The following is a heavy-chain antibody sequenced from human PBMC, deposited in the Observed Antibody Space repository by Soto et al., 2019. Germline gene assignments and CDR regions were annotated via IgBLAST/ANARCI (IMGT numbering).Heavy chain of an antibody. Sequence: SETLSLTCAISGDSIGNFYWSWIRQPAGKGLESLGRLSASGRTNYSPSLQSRVTMSLDRSKNRFSLRLTSVSAADTAVYFCARGMGRYFDLWGRGTLVTVSS. CDR2: LSASGRT. V-gene: IGHV4-4*07. CDR1: GDSIGNFY. D-gene: IGHD2-8*01. J-gene: IGHJ2*01. CDR3: ARGMGRYFDL.